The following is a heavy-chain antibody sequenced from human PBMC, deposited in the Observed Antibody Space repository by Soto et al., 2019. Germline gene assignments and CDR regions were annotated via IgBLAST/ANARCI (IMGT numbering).Heavy chain of an antibody. J-gene: IGHJ4*02. CDR1: GFTFDTYA. V-gene: IGHV3-30-3*01. Sequence: GGSLRLSCAASGFTFDTYAMHWVRQAPGKGLEWVAVISYDGSNQFYAGSVKGRFTVSRDNSKNTLYLQVNSLRNDDTAVYYCTRGLMTDFFDYWGQGALVNVAS. CDR2: ISYDGSNQ. D-gene: IGHD3-16*01. CDR3: TRGLMTDFFDY.